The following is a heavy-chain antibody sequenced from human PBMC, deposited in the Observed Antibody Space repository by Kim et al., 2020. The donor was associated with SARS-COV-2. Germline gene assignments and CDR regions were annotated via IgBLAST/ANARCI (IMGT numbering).Heavy chain of an antibody. V-gene: IGHV4-39*01. Sequence: SETLSLTCTVSGGSISSSSYYWGWIRQPPGKGLEWIGSIYYSGSTYYNPSLKSRVTISVDTSKNQFSLKLSSVTAADTAVYYCARLRRGEYRPDVWCQGTTVTVSS. CDR3: ARLRRGEYRPDV. D-gene: IGHD3-16*01. CDR1: GGSISSSSYY. CDR2: IYYSGST. J-gene: IGHJ6*02.